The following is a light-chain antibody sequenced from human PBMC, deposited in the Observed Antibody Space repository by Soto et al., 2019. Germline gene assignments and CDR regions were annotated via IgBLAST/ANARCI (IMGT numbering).Light chain of an antibody. Sequence: EIVLTQSPGTLSLSPGERATLSCRASQSVSSNYVAWYQRKPGLSPRLLIYGAFSRATDIPSRFSGSGSGTAFSLTITSLEAEEFDVYYCQQYGSSPPTFGQGTKVEVK. J-gene: IGKJ1*01. CDR2: GAF. CDR3: QQYGSSPPT. V-gene: IGKV3-20*01. CDR1: QSVSSNY.